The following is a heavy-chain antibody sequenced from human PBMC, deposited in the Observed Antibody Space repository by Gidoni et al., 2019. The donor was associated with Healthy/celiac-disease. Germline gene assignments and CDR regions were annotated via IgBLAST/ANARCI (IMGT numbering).Heavy chain of an antibody. J-gene: IGHJ3*02. CDR3: ARGMEGYGSGVLGAFDI. CDR2: ISYDGSNK. Sequence: QVQLVESGGGVVQPGGSLRLSCAASGFTFSSYAMHWVRPAPGTGLEWVAVISYDGSNKYYADSVKGRFTISRDNSKNTLYLQMNSLRAEDTAVYYCARGMEGYGSGVLGAFDIWGQGTMVTVSS. CDR1: GFTFSSYA. V-gene: IGHV3-30-3*01. D-gene: IGHD3-10*01.